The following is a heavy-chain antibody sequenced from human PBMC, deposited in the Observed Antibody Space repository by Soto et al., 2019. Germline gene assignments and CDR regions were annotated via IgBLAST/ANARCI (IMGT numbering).Heavy chain of an antibody. CDR3: AKVGPYDSGSYMFRYNWFGP. V-gene: IGHV4-59*12. CDR2: ISYSGST. Sequence: SETLSLTCTVSGGSMNNYFWTWIRQTPGKGLEWIGYISYSGSTSYNPSLQSRLTMSLDKSKNTVDLQMNSLRAEDTAVYYCAKVGPYDSGSYMFRYNWFGPWGPGTLVTVSS. D-gene: IGHD3-10*01. J-gene: IGHJ5*02. CDR1: GGSMNNYF.